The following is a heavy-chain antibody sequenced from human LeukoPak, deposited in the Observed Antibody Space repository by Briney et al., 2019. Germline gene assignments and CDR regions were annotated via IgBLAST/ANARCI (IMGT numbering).Heavy chain of an antibody. Sequence: ASVKVSCKASGGTFSSYAISWVRQAPAQGLEWMGGIIPIFGTANYAQKFQGRVTITADESTSTAYMELSSLRSEDTAVYYCARGGVVPAGNPFDYWGQGTLVTVSS. V-gene: IGHV1-69*13. CDR1: GGTFSSYA. D-gene: IGHD2-2*01. CDR2: IIPIFGTA. J-gene: IGHJ4*02. CDR3: ARGGVVPAGNPFDY.